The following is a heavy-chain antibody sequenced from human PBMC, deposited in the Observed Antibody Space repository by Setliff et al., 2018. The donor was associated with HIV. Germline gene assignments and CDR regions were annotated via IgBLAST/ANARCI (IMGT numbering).Heavy chain of an antibody. D-gene: IGHD3-9*01. V-gene: IGHV4-59*11. CDR1: SGYMSGHF. CDR3: ARDPSQYLDFLFDPQPFNV. CDR2: IYLGETT. J-gene: IGHJ3*01. Sequence: SETLSLTCTVSSGYMSGHFWTWVRQTPGEGLEWIGNIYLGETTNYNPSLKSRATISLDTSKRQFPLHLTSVTAADTAIYYCARDPSQYLDFLFDPQPFNVWGHGTMVTVSS.